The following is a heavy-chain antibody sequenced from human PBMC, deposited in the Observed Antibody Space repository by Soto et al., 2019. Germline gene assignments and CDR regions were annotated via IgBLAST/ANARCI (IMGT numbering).Heavy chain of an antibody. Sequence: GGSLRLSCAASGFTFTTYWMHWVRQPPGKGLVWVSRINSDGSTINYADSVNGRFTISRDNAKNTLYLQMHSLRAEDTAVYYCVWSGTSPNPRYWGQGTLVTVSS. V-gene: IGHV3-74*01. J-gene: IGHJ4*02. CDR1: GFTFTTYW. CDR3: VWSGTSPNPRY. D-gene: IGHD3-3*01. CDR2: INSDGSTI.